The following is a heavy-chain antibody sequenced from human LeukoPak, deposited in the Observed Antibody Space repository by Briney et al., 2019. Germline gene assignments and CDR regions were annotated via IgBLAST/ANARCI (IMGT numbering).Heavy chain of an antibody. CDR1: GFTVSSNY. D-gene: IGHD3-22*01. Sequence: EGSLRLSCAASGFTVSSNYMSWVRQAPGKGLEWVSVIYSGGSTYYADSVKGRFTISRDNSKSTLYIQMNSLRAEDTAVYYCARGGYDSSGYRIEDYWGQGTLVTVSS. V-gene: IGHV3-53*01. CDR2: IYSGGST. J-gene: IGHJ4*02. CDR3: ARGGYDSSGYRIEDY.